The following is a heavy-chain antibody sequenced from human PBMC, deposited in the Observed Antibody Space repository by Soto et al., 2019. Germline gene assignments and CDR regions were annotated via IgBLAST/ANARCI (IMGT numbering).Heavy chain of an antibody. CDR1: GYTFTGYY. D-gene: IGHD3-22*01. CDR3: ASRSRADYYDSSGYPHI. CDR2: TNPNSGGT. Sequence: ASVKVSCKASGYTFTGYYMHWVRQAPGQGLEWMGWTNPNSGGTNYAQKFQGRVTMTRDTSISTAYMELSRLRSDDTAVYYCASRSRADYYDSSGYPHIWGQGTMVTVSS. J-gene: IGHJ3*02. V-gene: IGHV1-2*02.